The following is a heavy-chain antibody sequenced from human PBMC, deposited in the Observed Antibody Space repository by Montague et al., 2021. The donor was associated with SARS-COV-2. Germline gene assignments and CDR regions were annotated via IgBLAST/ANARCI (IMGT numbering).Heavy chain of an antibody. CDR2: INHSGST. D-gene: IGHD2-2*01. Sequence: SETLSLTCAVYGESFSGYYWSWIRQPPGKGLEWIGEINHSGSTNSNPSLKSRLTISLDTSKNQFSLKLSSVTAADTAVYYCARPSCSSTSCYGPLWYWGQGTLVTVSS. V-gene: IGHV4-34*01. CDR3: ARPSCSSTSCYGPLWY. J-gene: IGHJ4*02. CDR1: GESFSGYY.